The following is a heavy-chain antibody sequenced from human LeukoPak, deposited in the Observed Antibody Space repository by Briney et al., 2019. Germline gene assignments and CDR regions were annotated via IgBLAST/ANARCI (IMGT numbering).Heavy chain of an antibody. D-gene: IGHD1-26*01. V-gene: IGHV3-48*04. J-gene: IGHJ4*02. Sequence: HPGGSLRLSCAASGFTFSSYSMNWVRQAPGKGLEWVSSISGSSRTIYYADSVKGRFTISRDNAKNTLYLQMNSLRAEDTAVYYCARVWYSGSYARRYYFDYWGQGTLVTVSS. CDR3: ARVWYSGSYARRYYFDY. CDR2: ISGSSRTI. CDR1: GFTFSSYS.